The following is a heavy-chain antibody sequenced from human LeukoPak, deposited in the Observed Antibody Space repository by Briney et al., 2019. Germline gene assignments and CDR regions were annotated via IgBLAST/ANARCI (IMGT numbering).Heavy chain of an antibody. CDR1: GYTFTSYD. V-gene: IGHV1-8*01. CDR3: ARGQELGEPYIYPPHY. J-gene: IGHJ4*02. CDR2: MNPNSGNT. Sequence: ASVKVSCKASGYTFTSYDINWVRQATGQGLEWMGWMNPNSGNTGYAQKFQGRVTMTRNTSISTAYMELSSLRSEDTAVYYCARGQELGEPYIYPPHYWGQGTLVTVSS. D-gene: IGHD3-10*01.